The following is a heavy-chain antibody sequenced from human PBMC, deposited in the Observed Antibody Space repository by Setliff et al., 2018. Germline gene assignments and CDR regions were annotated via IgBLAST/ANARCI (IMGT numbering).Heavy chain of an antibody. CDR2: MSGGGGSI. CDR1: GFTFTSYV. CDR3: AKPTQGQLALGA. V-gene: IGHV3-23*01. Sequence: LRLSCVASGFTFTSYVMTWVRQAPGKGLEWVSAMSGGGGSINYADSVKGRFTISRDNSKNTLYLQMDSLRDDDTAVYYCAKPTQGQLALGAWGQGTLVTVSS. J-gene: IGHJ5*02. D-gene: IGHD1-1*01.